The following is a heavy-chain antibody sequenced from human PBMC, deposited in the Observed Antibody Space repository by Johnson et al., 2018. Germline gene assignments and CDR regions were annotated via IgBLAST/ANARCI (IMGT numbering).Heavy chain of an antibody. CDR2: ISGRGGST. J-gene: IGHJ3*02. D-gene: IGHD6-19*01. V-gene: IGHV3-23*04. CDR3: AKRLEAWVVPQDSDAFDI. CDR1: GFTFSSYA. Sequence: VQLVQSGGGLVKPGGSLRLSCGASGFTFSSYAISWVRQAPGKGLEWVSTISGRGGSTYYADSVKGRFTISRDNSKNTLDLQMNSLRVGDAAVYYCAKRLEAWVVPQDSDAFDIWGQGTMVTVSS.